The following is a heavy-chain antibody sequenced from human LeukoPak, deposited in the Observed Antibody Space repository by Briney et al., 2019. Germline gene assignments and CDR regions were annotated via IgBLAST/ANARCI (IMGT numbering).Heavy chain of an antibody. D-gene: IGHD1-26*01. J-gene: IGHJ6*02. V-gene: IGHV4-59*01. Sequence: SETLSLTCTVSGGSISSYYWSWIRQPPGKGLKWIGYIYYSGSTNYNPSLKSRVTISVDTSKNQFSLKLSSVTAADTAVYYCARVPRLSGSYYGNYYYGMDVWGQGTTVTVSS. CDR3: ARVPRLSGSYYGNYYYGMDV. CDR1: GGSISSYY. CDR2: IYYSGST.